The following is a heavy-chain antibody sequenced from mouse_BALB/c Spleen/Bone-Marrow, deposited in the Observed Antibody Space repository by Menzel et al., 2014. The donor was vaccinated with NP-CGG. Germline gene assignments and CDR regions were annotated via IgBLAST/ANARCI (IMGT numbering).Heavy chain of an antibody. V-gene: IGHV14-3*02. CDR1: GFNFNDSY. CDR2: IDPANGNT. CDR3: ARYRLGTYFDY. J-gene: IGHJ2*01. Sequence: VQLQQSGAELVKPGASVKLSCTASGFNFNDSYMHWVRQRPDQGLEWVGRIDPANGNTKYDRKFQGKATITADTSSNTDYLQLNSLASEDTAVYYCARYRLGTYFDYWGQGTTLTVSS. D-gene: IGHD2-14*01.